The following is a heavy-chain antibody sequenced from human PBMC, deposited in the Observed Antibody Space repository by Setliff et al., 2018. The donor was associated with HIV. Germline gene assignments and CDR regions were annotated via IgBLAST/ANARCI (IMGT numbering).Heavy chain of an antibody. CDR2: IYPGDSDT. Sequence: PGESLKISCKGSGYSFTSYWIGWVRQMPGKGLEWMGIIYPGDSDTRYSPSFQGQVTISADKSINTAYLQWSSLKASDTAMYYCARAGRGGGSYWTFDYWGQGTLVTVSS. J-gene: IGHJ4*02. D-gene: IGHD1-26*01. CDR3: ARAGRGGGSYWTFDY. V-gene: IGHV5-51*01. CDR1: GYSFTSYW.